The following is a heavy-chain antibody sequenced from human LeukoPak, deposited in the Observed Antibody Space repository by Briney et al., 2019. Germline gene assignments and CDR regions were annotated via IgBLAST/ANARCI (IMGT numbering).Heavy chain of an antibody. CDR1: GYRFTSDW. CDR2: IYPGDSDT. V-gene: IGHV5-51*01. Sequence: GESLKISCKGSGYRFTSDWIGWVRQMPGKGLEWMGIIYPGDSDTRYSPSFQGQVTISADKSISTAYLQWSSLKASDTAMYYCARPNGYYDFWSGYSGAFDIWGQGTMVTVSS. J-gene: IGHJ3*02. D-gene: IGHD3-3*01. CDR3: ARPNGYYDFWSGYSGAFDI.